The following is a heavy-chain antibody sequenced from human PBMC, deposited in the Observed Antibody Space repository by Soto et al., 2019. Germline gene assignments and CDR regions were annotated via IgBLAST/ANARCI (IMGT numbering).Heavy chain of an antibody. CDR2: ISGSGGST. J-gene: IGHJ4*02. CDR3: AKGGLRSSSSEGYFYY. CDR1: GFTFSSYA. Sequence: GGSLRLSCAASGFTFSSYAMSWVRQAPGKGLEWVSAISGSGGSTYYADSVKGRFTISRDNSKNTLYLQMNSLRAEDTAVYYCAKGGLRSSSSEGYFYYWGQGTLVTVSS. V-gene: IGHV3-23*01. D-gene: IGHD6-6*01.